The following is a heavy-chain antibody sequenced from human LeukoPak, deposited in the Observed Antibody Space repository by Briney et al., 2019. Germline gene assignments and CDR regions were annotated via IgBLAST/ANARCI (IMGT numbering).Heavy chain of an antibody. Sequence: ASVKVSCKASGYTFTSFDFNWVRQATGQGLEWMGWMKSNNGHTGYAQKFQGRVTMTRDTSISTAYMELSSLTFEDTAVYYCARGPPNWGMVGYWGQGALVTVSS. V-gene: IGHV1-8*01. CDR2: MKSNNGHT. CDR1: GYTFTSFD. CDR3: ARGPPNWGMVGY. J-gene: IGHJ4*02. D-gene: IGHD7-27*01.